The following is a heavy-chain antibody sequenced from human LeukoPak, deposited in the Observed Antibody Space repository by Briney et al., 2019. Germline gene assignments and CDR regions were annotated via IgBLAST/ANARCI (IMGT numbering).Heavy chain of an antibody. J-gene: IGHJ4*02. CDR2: INPNSGGT. V-gene: IGHV1-2*02. Sequence: ASVKVSCKASGYTFTGYYMHWVRQAPGQGLEWMGWINPNSGGTNYAQKFQGRVTMTRDTSISTAYMELSRLRSDDTAVYYCARETDESSGYYYDYWGQGTLVTVSS. CDR3: ARETDESSGYYYDY. D-gene: IGHD3-22*01. CDR1: GYTFTGYY.